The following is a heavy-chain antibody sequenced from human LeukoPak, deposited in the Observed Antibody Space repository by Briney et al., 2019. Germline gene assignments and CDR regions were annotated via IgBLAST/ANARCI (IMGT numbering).Heavy chain of an antibody. Sequence: PGRSLRLSCAASGFTFSSYGMHWVRQAPGKGLEWVAVISYDGSNKYYADSVKGRFTISRDNSKNTLYLQMNSLRAEDTAVYYCAKDASYYCSSTSCLLDYWGQGTLVTVSS. CDR2: ISYDGSNK. CDR1: GFTFSSYG. D-gene: IGHD2-2*01. J-gene: IGHJ4*02. V-gene: IGHV3-30*18. CDR3: AKDASYYCSSTSCLLDY.